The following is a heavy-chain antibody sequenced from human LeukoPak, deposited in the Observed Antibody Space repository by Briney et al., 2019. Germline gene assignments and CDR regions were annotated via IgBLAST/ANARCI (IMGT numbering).Heavy chain of an antibody. J-gene: IGHJ4*02. Sequence: GSLRLPCAASGFTFSSYSMHWVRQAPGKGLEWVAVISYDGSNKYYADSVKGRFTISRDNSKNTLYLQMNSLRAEDTAVYYCARTAGEYYYDSSGYRDWGQGTLVTVSS. CDR1: GFTFSSYS. CDR2: ISYDGSNK. V-gene: IGHV3-30-3*01. D-gene: IGHD3-22*01. CDR3: ARTAGEYYYDSSGYRD.